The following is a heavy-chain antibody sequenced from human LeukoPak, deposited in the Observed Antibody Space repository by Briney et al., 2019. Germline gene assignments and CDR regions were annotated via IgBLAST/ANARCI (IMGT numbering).Heavy chain of an antibody. Sequence: GGSLSLSCAASGFTLSSYSVNWVRQAPRQGLGWVSYISSSSSTIYYADSVKGRFTISRDNAKNSLSLQMNSLRDEGTAVYYCAGLYTSSWDSWGQGTLVTVSS. CDR2: ISSSSSTI. J-gene: IGHJ4*02. V-gene: IGHV3-48*02. D-gene: IGHD6-13*01. CDR3: AGLYTSSWDS. CDR1: GFTLSSYS.